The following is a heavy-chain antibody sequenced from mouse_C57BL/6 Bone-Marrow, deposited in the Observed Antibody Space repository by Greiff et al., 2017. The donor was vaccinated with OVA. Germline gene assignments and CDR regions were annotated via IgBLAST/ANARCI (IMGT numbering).Heavy chain of an antibody. CDR2: ISSGGDYI. V-gene: IGHV5-9-1*02. Sequence: EVKLVESGEGLVKPGGSLKLSCAASGFTFSSYAMSWVRQTPEKRLEWVAYISSGGDYIYYANTVKGRFTISRDNARNTLYLQMSSLKSEDTAMYYCTRDPPLYYGTSWFAYWGQGTLVTVSA. CDR1: GFTFSSYA. D-gene: IGHD2-1*01. J-gene: IGHJ3*01. CDR3: TRDPPLYYGTSWFAY.